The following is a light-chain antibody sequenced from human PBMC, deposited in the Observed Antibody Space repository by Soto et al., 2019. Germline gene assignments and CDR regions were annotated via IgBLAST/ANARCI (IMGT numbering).Light chain of an antibody. CDR2: RNN. V-gene: IGLV1-44*01. J-gene: IGLJ2*01. CDR1: SSNIGSNT. Sequence: QPVLTQPPSASGTPGQRVTISCSGSSSNIGSNTVNWYQQLPGTAPKLLIYRNNQRPSGVPDRFSGSKSCTSASLAISGLQSEDEDDYYCAAWDDSLNGLVFGGGTKLTVL. CDR3: AAWDDSLNGLV.